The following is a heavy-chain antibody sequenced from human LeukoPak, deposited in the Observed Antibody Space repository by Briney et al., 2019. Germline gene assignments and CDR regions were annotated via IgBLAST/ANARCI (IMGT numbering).Heavy chain of an antibody. V-gene: IGHV3-30*01. CDR3: ARDQGEYYYYYYMDV. Sequence: GGSLRLSCAASGFTFSSYAMHWVRQAPGKGLEWVAVISYDGSNKYYADSVKGRFTISRDNSKNTLHLQMNSLRAEDTAVYYCARDQGEYYYYYYMDVWGKGTTVTVSS. D-gene: IGHD1-26*01. CDR1: GFTFSSYA. J-gene: IGHJ6*03. CDR2: ISYDGSNK.